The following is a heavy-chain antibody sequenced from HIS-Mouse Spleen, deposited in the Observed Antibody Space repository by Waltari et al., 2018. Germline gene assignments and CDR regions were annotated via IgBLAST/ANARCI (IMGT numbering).Heavy chain of an antibody. J-gene: IGHJ2*01. V-gene: IGHV4-39*07. CDR3: AREIPYSSSWYDWYFDL. D-gene: IGHD6-13*01. CDR2: IYYSGTT. Sequence: QLQLQESGPGLVKPSDTLSLTFTFPGGPISSSSYYWVWIRQPPGKGPEWILSIYYSGTTCYRPALKSRVTISVDTSKSQFSLKMSSVTAAETAVYYCAREIPYSSSWYDWYFDLWGRGTLVTVSS. CDR1: GGPISSSSYY.